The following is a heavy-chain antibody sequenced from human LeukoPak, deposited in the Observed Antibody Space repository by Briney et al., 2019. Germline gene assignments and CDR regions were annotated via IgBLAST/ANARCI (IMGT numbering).Heavy chain of an antibody. CDR2: ISSSSSYI. V-gene: IGHV3-21*01. D-gene: IGHD3-10*01. CDR1: GFTLSSFS. CDR3: ARDLYYHGSGSYMDY. J-gene: IGHJ4*02. Sequence: GGSLRLSCAASGFTLSSFSMNWVRQAPGKGLEWVSSISSSSSYIYYADSVKGRFTISRDNAKNSLYLQMNSLRAEDTAVYYCARDLYYHGSGSYMDYWGQGTLVTVSS.